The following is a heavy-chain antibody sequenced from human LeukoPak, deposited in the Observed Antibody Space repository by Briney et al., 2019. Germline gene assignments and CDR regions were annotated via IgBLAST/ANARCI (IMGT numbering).Heavy chain of an antibody. Sequence: GGSLRLSCAASGFTFSSYSMNWVRQAPGKGLEWVSYISSSSSTIYYADSVKGRFTISRDNSKNTLYLQMNSLRAEDTAVYYCAKVPAAIEARRFDPWGQGTLVTVPS. V-gene: IGHV3-48*01. CDR2: ISSSSSTI. D-gene: IGHD2-2*02. CDR1: GFTFSSYS. CDR3: AKVPAAIEARRFDP. J-gene: IGHJ5*02.